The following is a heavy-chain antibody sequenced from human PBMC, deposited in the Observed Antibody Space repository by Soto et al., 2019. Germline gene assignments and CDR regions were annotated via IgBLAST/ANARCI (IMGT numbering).Heavy chain of an antibody. Sequence: QVQLQESGSGLVKPSETLSLSCDVSGASISTSGNTWTWVRQPPGKGLVWNGYIYPSVATYYNPSLKYRFTISMEKSKNPFSLTVNSSTAADTAVYYCARAIFRSVIYIDFWGQGTTITVSS. D-gene: IGHD3-3*01. CDR2: IYPSVAT. CDR1: GASISTSGNT. CDR3: ARAIFRSVIYIDF. J-gene: IGHJ6*03. V-gene: IGHV4-30-2*01.